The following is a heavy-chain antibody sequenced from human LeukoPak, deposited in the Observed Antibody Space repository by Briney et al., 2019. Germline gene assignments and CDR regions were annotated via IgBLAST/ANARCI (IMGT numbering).Heavy chain of an antibody. Sequence: PGGSLGLSCAASGFTFSSYWMHWVRHAPGKGLVWVSRINSDGSSTSYADSVKGRFTISRDNAKNTLYLQMNSLRAEDTAVYYCGGINNVDSSGYYYDYYYYMDVWGKGTTVTVSS. CDR3: GGINNVDSSGYYYDYYYYMDV. V-gene: IGHV3-74*01. J-gene: IGHJ6*03. CDR2: INSDGSST. D-gene: IGHD3-22*01. CDR1: GFTFSSYW.